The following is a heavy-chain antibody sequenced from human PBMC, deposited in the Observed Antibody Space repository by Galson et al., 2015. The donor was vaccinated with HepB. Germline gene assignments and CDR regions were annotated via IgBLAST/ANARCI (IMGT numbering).Heavy chain of an antibody. J-gene: IGHJ6*03. V-gene: IGHV1-2*02. CDR1: GYTFTGYY. D-gene: IGHD3-10*01. CDR2: INPNSGGT. Sequence: SVKVSCKASGYTFTGYYMHWVRQAPGQGLEWMGWINPNSGGTNYAQKFQGRVTMTRDTSISTAYMELSRLRSDDTAVYYCARDIGVGRYYYYYYMDVWGKGTTVTVSS. CDR3: ARDIGVGRYYYYYYMDV.